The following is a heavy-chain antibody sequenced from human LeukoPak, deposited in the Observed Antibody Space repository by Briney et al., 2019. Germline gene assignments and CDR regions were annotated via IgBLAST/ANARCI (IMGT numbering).Heavy chain of an antibody. CDR3: ARTYSGSYASPDH. Sequence: ASVKVSCKASGYTFTSYGIDWVRQAPGQGLEWMGWISGYNGNTNYAQKVQGRVTLTTDTSMSTAYMELRSLRSDDTAVYYCARTYSGSYASPDHWGQGTLVTVSS. V-gene: IGHV1-18*01. CDR2: ISGYNGNT. D-gene: IGHD1-26*01. CDR1: GYTFTSYG. J-gene: IGHJ4*02.